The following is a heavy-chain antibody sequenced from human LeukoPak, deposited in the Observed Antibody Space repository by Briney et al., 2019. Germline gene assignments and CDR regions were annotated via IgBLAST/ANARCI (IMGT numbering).Heavy chain of an antibody. V-gene: IGHV3-7*01. Sequence: GGSLRLSCAASGFTFSSYWMSWVRQAPGKGLEWVANIKQDGSEKYYVDSVKGRFTISRDNAKNSLYLQMNSLRAEDTAVYYCARDRSYSSGWYSDYWGQGTLVTVSS. J-gene: IGHJ4*02. D-gene: IGHD6-19*01. CDR1: GFTFSSYW. CDR2: IKQDGSEK. CDR3: ARDRSYSSGWYSDY.